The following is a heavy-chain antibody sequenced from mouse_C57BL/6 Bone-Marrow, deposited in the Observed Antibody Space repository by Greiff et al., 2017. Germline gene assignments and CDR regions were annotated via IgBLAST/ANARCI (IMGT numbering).Heavy chain of an antibody. CDR3: TRSNSGAMDY. CDR2: IDPETGGT. Sequence: VQLQQSGAELVRPGASVTLSCKASGYTFTDYEMHWVKQTPVHGLEWIGAIDPETGGTAYNQKFKGKAILTADKSSSTAYMELRSLTSEDSAVYYCTRSNSGAMDYWGQGTSGTVSS. D-gene: IGHD3-2*02. J-gene: IGHJ4*01. V-gene: IGHV1-15*01. CDR1: GYTFTDYE.